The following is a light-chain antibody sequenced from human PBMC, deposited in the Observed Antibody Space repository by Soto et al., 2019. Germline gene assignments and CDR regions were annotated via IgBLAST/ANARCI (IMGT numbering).Light chain of an antibody. Sequence: QSVLTQPRSVSGSPGQSVTISCTGTSSDVGGYNYVSWYQQHPGKAPKLMIYDVSKRPSGVPDRFSGSKSGNTASLTISGLQAEDEADYYCCSYACSDTSSYVFGTGTKLTV. J-gene: IGLJ1*01. CDR3: CSYACSDTSSYV. CDR1: SSDVGGYNY. CDR2: DVS. V-gene: IGLV2-11*01.